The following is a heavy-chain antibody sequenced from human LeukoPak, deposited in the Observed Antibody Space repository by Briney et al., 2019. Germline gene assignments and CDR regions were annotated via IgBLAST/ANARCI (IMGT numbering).Heavy chain of an antibody. CDR3: ASPFPYGSGSPLWY. D-gene: IGHD3-10*01. CDR2: INPNSGGT. Sequence: ASVKVSCKSSGSTFTGYYMHWVRQAPGQWLEWMGWINPNSGGTNYAQKFQGRVTMTRDTSISTAYMELSRLRSDDTAVYYCASPFPYGSGSPLWYWGQGTLVTVSS. J-gene: IGHJ4*02. CDR1: GSTFTGYY. V-gene: IGHV1-2*02.